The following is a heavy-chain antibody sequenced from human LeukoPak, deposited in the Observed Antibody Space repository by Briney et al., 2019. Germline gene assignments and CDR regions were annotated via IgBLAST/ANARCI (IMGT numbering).Heavy chain of an antibody. CDR2: IFHSGIA. V-gene: IGHV4-38-2*01. J-gene: IGHJ6*03. D-gene: IGHD3-16*01. CDR1: NYPITSDYY. CDR3: GRAGFGTAYNRFYYYMDV. Sequence: SETLSLTCAVSNYPITSDYYWVWIRQPPGQGLEWIGQIFHSGIAHYNPSLKSRVTMSVDTSRSQFSVNLNSVTAADAAVYYCGRAGFGTAYNRFYYYMDVWGKGTTVTVSS.